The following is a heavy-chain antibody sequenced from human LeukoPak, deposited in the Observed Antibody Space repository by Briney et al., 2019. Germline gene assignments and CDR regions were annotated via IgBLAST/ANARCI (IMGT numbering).Heavy chain of an antibody. D-gene: IGHD6-13*01. CDR1: GYTLTELS. CDR3: ATSSSWEEGQDWFDP. Sequence: ASVKVSCKVSGYTLTELSMHWVRQAPGKGLEWMGGFDPEDGETIYAQKFQGRVTMTEDTSTDTAYMELSSLRSEDTAVYYCATSSSWEEGQDWFDPWGQGTLVTVSS. CDR2: FDPEDGET. V-gene: IGHV1-24*01. J-gene: IGHJ5*02.